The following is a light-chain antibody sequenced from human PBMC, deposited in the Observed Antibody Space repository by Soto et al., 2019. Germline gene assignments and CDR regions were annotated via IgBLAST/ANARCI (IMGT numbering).Light chain of an antibody. V-gene: IGKV3-11*01. CDR1: QSVSSS. J-gene: IGKJ5*01. CDR2: DAF. Sequence: EIVLTQSPATLSLSPGERATLSCRASQSVSSSLAWYQQKPGQAPRLLIYDAFNRATGIPARFSGSGSGTDFTLTISSLEPEDFAVYFCQQRSNWPPEITFGQGTRLEIK. CDR3: QQRSNWPPEIT.